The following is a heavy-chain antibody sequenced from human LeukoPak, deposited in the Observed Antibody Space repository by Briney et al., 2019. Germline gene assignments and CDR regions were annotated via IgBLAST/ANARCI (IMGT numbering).Heavy chain of an antibody. CDR3: ARLLGGYSDY. CDR1: GFTFSDYY. D-gene: IGHD5-18*01. CDR2: ISTSGSHT. J-gene: IGHJ4*02. V-gene: IGHV3-11*03. Sequence: GGSLRPSCAASGFTFSDYYMTWIRQAPGKGLEWISYISTSGSHTTYADSVKGRFTISRDNANNALYLQMASLRAEDTAVYYCARLLGGYSDYWGQGTLVTVSS.